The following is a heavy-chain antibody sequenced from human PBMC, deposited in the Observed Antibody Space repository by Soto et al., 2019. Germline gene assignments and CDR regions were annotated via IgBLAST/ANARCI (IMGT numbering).Heavy chain of an antibody. J-gene: IGHJ6*02. Sequence: QVQLVESGGGVVQPGRSLRLSCAASGFTFSSYGMHWVRQAPGKGLEWVAVISYDGSNKYYADSVKGRFTISRDNSKNTLYLQINSLRAEDTAVYYCAKEGGGIVVVPAATDYYYYGMDVWGQGTTVTVSS. V-gene: IGHV3-30*18. CDR1: GFTFSSYG. D-gene: IGHD2-2*01. CDR3: AKEGGGIVVVPAATDYYYYGMDV. CDR2: ISYDGSNK.